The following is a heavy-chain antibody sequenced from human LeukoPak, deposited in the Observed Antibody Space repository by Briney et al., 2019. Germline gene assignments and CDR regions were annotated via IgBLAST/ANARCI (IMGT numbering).Heavy chain of an antibody. D-gene: IGHD4/OR15-4a*01. J-gene: IGHJ4*02. Sequence: GGSLRLSCEVSGFTFSMYWMTWVRQAPGKGLEWLAFIPFDGTNENCADSVKGRFTISRDNSKNTLYLQMNSLRADDTAIYYCAKDGTNYEFDYWGQGTLVTVSA. CDR3: AKDGTNYEFDY. CDR1: GFTFSMYW. V-gene: IGHV3-30*02. CDR2: IPFDGTNE.